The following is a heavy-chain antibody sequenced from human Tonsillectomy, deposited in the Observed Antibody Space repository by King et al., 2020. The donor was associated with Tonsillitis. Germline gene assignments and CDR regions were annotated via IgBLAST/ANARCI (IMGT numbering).Heavy chain of an antibody. V-gene: IGHV3-7*01. Sequence: VQLVESGGGLVQPGGSLRLSCAASGFTFSTYWMGWVRQAPGKGLEWVANIKRDGSEKYYVDSVKGRFTLSRDNAKNSVYLQMNSLRAEDTAVDYCARSPDIVGAPDGAFAVWGQGTMVTLSS. CDR2: IKRDGSEK. J-gene: IGHJ3*01. D-gene: IGHD1-26*01. CDR3: ARSPDIVGAPDGAFAV. CDR1: GFTFSTYW.